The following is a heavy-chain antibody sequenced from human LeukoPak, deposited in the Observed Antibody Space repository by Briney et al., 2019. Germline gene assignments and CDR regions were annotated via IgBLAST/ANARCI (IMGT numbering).Heavy chain of an antibody. D-gene: IGHD2-8*02. CDR3: ARGPTGYYMDV. CDR1: GGSFSGYY. V-gene: IGHV4-34*01. Sequence: SETLSPTCAVYGGSFSGYYWSWIRQPPGKGLEWIGEINHSGSTNYNPSLKSRVTISVDTSKNQFSLKVSSVTAADTAVYYCARGPTGYYMDVWGKGTTVTVSS. CDR2: INHSGST. J-gene: IGHJ6*03.